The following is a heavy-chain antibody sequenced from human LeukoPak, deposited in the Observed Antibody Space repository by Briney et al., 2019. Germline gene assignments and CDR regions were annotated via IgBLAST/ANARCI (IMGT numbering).Heavy chain of an antibody. V-gene: IGHV3-43*02. Sequence: TGGSLRLSCAASGFTFDDYDMHWVRQAPGKGLEWVSLIGGDGGSTYYADSVKGRFTISRDNSKNSLFLQMKSLRTDDTALYYCVKEPHYYDRSGYFWGQGTLVTVSS. CDR3: VKEPHYYDRSGYF. J-gene: IGHJ4*02. D-gene: IGHD3-22*01. CDR2: IGGDGGST. CDR1: GFTFDDYD.